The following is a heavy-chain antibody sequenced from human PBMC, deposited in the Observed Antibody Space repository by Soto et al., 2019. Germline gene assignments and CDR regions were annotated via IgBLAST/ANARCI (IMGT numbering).Heavy chain of an antibody. Sequence: PGGSLRLSCAASGFTFSSYAMNWVRQAPGKGLEWVANIKQDGSEKYYMDSVKGRFTISRDNARNLLYLQMNSLRAEDTALYYCAGRNAMDVWGQGTTVTVSS. CDR1: GFTFSSYA. J-gene: IGHJ6*02. V-gene: IGHV3-7*01. CDR2: IKQDGSEK. CDR3: AGRNAMDV.